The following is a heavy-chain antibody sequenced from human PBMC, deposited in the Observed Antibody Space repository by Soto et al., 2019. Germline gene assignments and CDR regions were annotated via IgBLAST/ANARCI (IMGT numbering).Heavy chain of an antibody. V-gene: IGHV3-53*01. CDR1: GFTVSSNY. CDR3: ARSPDDGRGYYDYYFDY. J-gene: IGHJ4*02. Sequence: PGGSLRLSCAASGFTVSSNYMTWVRQAPRKGLEWVSVIYSGGSTYYADSVTGRFTISRDNSKNTLYLQMNSLRAEDTAVYYCARSPDDGRGYYDYYFDYWGQGPLVTASS. D-gene: IGHD3-22*01. CDR2: IYSGGST.